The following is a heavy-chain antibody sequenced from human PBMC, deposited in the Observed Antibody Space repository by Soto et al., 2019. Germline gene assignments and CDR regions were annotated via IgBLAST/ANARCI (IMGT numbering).Heavy chain of an antibody. CDR2: IYYSGST. CDR1: GGSISSGGYY. D-gene: IGHD6-6*01. CDR3: AREMRARNYGMDV. Sequence: SETLSLTCTVSGGSISSGGYYWSWIRQHPGKGLEWIGYIYYSGSTYYNPSLKSRVTISVDTSKNQFSLKLSSVTAADTAVYYCAREMRARNYGMDVWGQGTTVTVSS. V-gene: IGHV4-31*03. J-gene: IGHJ6*02.